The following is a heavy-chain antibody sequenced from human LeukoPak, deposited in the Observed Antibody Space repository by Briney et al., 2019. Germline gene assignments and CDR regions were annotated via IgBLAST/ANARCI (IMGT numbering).Heavy chain of an antibody. CDR3: ARDLFSGTGATPYFYYCGRDV. Sequence: GGSLSLSCAASGFTFDDYAMHWVRQAPGKGLEWVALISVDGGRTYFADSVKGRFTISSDSTKNALSLPMNSLPTGESDGFDCARDLFSGTGATPYFYYCGRDVWGEGSTVTVSP. J-gene: IGHJ6*04. CDR2: ISVDGGRT. D-gene: IGHD1/OR15-1a*01. V-gene: IGHV3-43*02. CDR1: GFTFDDYA.